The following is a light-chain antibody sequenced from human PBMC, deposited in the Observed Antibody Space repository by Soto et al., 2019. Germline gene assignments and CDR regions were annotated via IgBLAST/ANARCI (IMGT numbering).Light chain of an antibody. CDR2: DTS. Sequence: DIVLPQSPDTLSLSTGNRATLSCRASQSLTNIYIAWYQLKPGQAPRLLIYDTSSRATGIPDRFSGSGSGTDFTLTITRLEPEHFAVFYCQQYGTSEIIFGQGTRLEIK. J-gene: IGKJ5*01. V-gene: IGKV3-20*01. CDR3: QQYGTSEII. CDR1: QSLTNIY.